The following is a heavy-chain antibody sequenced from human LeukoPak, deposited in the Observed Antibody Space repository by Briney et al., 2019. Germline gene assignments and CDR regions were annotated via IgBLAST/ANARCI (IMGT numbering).Heavy chain of an antibody. J-gene: IGHJ6*02. CDR2: ISGSGGST. Sequence: GGSLRLSCVVSGITFSSYSLSWVRQAPGKGLEWVSSISGSGGSTYYADSVKGRFTISRDNSKNTLFLQMNSLRAEDTAGYYCAKCLKANYYYGMDVWGRGTLVTVSS. CDR1: GITFSSYS. V-gene: IGHV3-23*01. CDR3: AKCLKANYYYGMDV.